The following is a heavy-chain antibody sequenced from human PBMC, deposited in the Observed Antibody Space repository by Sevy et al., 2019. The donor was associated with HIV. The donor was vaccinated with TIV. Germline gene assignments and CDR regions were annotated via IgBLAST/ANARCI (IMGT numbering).Heavy chain of an antibody. Sequence: SETLSLTCAVYGGSFSGYFWNWIRQSPGKGLERIGEINHTGTLKYNPSLKSRVTISVDASKNQLSLHLSSVTAADTAIYYCARGRQAYVVVVPSTVPFDYWGQGTLVTVSS. CDR1: GGSFSGYF. D-gene: IGHD2-2*01. CDR3: ARGRQAYVVVVPSTVPFDY. J-gene: IGHJ4*02. CDR2: INHTGTL. V-gene: IGHV4-34*01.